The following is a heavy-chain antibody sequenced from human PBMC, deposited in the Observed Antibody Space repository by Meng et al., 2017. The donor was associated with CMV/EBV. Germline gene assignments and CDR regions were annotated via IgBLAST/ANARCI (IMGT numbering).Heavy chain of an antibody. J-gene: IGHJ6*02. CDR1: GASITDYW. CDR3: ARGRYSNYYYYGMDV. Sequence: SETLSLTCTVSGASITDYWRSWIRQSPGKGLEWIGEINHSGSTNYNPSLKSRVTISVDTSKNQFSLKLSSVTAADTAVYYCARGRYSNYYYYGMDVWGQGTTVTVSS. V-gene: IGHV4-34*01. CDR2: INHSGST. D-gene: IGHD4-11*01.